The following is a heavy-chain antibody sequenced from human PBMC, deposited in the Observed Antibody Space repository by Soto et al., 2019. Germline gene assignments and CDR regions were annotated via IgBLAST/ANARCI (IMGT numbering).Heavy chain of an antibody. D-gene: IGHD2-15*01. CDR3: ARAGVAGCYCSDS. V-gene: IGHV3-7*01. CDR2: IKPDGSES. CDR1: GFSFNNYW. J-gene: IGHJ5*01. Sequence: EVQLVESGGGLVQPGGSLRLSCAASGFSFNNYWMNWVRQAPGKGREWVANIKPDGSESDYVDSVKGRFTISRDNARNSLYLQIDSLRGEDTAVYYCARAGVAGCYCSDSWGQGVLVIVSS.